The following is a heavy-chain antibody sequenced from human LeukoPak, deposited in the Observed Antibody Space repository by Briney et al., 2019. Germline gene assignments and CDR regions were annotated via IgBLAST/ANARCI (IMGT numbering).Heavy chain of an antibody. CDR1: GFTFSSFA. Sequence: GGSLRLSCAASGFTFSSFAMSWVRQAPGKGLGWVSSISGSGESTYYADYVKGRFTVSRDNSKNTVNLQLTSLRAEDTAVYYCAKDARGQYLPYYFDCWGQGTLVTVSS. V-gene: IGHV3-23*01. J-gene: IGHJ4*02. CDR3: AKDARGQYLPYYFDC. D-gene: IGHD4-11*01. CDR2: ISGSGEST.